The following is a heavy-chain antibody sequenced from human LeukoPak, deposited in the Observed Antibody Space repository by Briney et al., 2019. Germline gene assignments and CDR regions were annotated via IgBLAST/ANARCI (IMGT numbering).Heavy chain of an antibody. D-gene: IGHD3-10*02. CDR2: IGSDNKP. Sequence: GGSLRLSCEASGFTFSAYAMTCVRQAPGKGLEWVSSIGSDNKPHYSESVKGRFAISRDNSKNILFLHLNSLRAEDTALYYCATDLHYYVAMDVWGQGTTVTVSS. CDR1: GFTFSAYA. CDR3: ATDLHYYVAMDV. V-gene: IGHV3-23*01. J-gene: IGHJ6*02.